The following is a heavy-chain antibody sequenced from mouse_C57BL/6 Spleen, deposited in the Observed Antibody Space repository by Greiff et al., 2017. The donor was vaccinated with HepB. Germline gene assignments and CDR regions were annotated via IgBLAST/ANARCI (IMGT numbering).Heavy chain of an antibody. J-gene: IGHJ4*01. V-gene: IGHV14-4*01. CDR1: GFNIKDDY. D-gene: IGHD1-1*01. CDR3: TLITTVVPYYAMDY. Sequence: EVMLVESGAELVRPGASVKLSCTASGFNIKDDYMHWVKQRPEQGLEWIGWIDPENGDTEYASKFQGKATITADTSSNTAYLQLSSLTSEDTAVYYCTLITTVVPYYAMDYWGQGTSVTVSS. CDR2: IDPENGDT.